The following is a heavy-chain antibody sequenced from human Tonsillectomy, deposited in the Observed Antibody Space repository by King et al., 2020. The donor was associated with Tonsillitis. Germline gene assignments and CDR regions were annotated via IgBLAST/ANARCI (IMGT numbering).Heavy chain of an antibody. CDR2: IKSKISGGTA. CDR3: TTGYYDSSGYHGDDAFDI. Sequence: VQLVESGGALVKPGGSLRLSCAASGITFANAWMTWVRQAPGKGLEWVGRIKSKISGGTARHAAPVKGRFTISRDDSKNTLYLQMNTLKTEDTAVYYCTTGYYDSSGYHGDDAFDIWGQGTMVTVSS. J-gene: IGHJ3*02. D-gene: IGHD3-22*01. V-gene: IGHV3-15*02. CDR1: GITFANAW.